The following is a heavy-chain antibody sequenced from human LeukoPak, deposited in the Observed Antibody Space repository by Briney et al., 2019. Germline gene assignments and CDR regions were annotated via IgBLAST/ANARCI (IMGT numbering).Heavy chain of an antibody. CDR1: GGSMNSYY. V-gene: IGHV4-34*01. Sequence: SETLPLTCTVSGGSMNSYYWSWIRQPPGKGLEWSGEINHSGSTNYNPSLKSRFTISVDTSKNQFSLKLSSVTAADTAVYYCASFDSSGYYPFDYWGQGTLVTVSS. CDR3: ASFDSSGYYPFDY. CDR2: INHSGST. D-gene: IGHD3-22*01. J-gene: IGHJ4*02.